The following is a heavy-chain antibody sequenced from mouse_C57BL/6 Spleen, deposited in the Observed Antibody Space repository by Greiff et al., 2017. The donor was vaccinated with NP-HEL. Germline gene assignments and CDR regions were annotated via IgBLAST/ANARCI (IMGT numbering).Heavy chain of an antibody. CDR1: GFNIKDDY. CDR2: IDPENGDT. CDR3: TGPYFDY. J-gene: IGHJ2*01. V-gene: IGHV14-4*01. Sequence: VQLQQSGAELVRPGASVKLSCTASGFNIKDDYMHWVKQRPEQGLEWIGWIDPENGDTEYASKFQGKATITADTSSNTAYLQLSSLTSEDTAVYYCTGPYFDYWGQGTTLTVSS.